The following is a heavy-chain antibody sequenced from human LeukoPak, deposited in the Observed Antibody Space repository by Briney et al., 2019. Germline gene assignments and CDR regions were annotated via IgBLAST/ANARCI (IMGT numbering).Heavy chain of an antibody. V-gene: IGHV3-23*01. J-gene: IGHJ4*02. CDR2: ISGNNPTK. CDR3: ARGPNPIF. D-gene: IGHD3-9*01. CDR1: GLTLTTFD. Sequence: PGGSLRLSCTASGLTLTTFDMVWVRQAPGRGLEWVSIISGNNPTKIYADSVKGRFTISRDDLKNTIYLQMNSLRAEDTAVYYCARGPNPIFWGQGTLVTVSS.